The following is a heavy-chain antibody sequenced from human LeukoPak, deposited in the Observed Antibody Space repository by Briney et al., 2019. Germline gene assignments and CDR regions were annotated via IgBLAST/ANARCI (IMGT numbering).Heavy chain of an antibody. CDR1: GGSISSYY. V-gene: IGHV4-59*01. Sequence: PSETLSLTCAVSGGSISSYYWSWIRQPPGKGLEWIGCIYYSGSTNYNPSLKSRVTISVDTSKNQFPLKLSSVTAADTAVYYCARFHYYDSSGYGVYFDYWGQGTLVSVAS. J-gene: IGHJ4*02. D-gene: IGHD3-22*01. CDR2: IYYSGST. CDR3: ARFHYYDSSGYGVYFDY.